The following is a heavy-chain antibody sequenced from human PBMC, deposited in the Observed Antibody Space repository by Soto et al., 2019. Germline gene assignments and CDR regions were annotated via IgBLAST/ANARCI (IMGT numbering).Heavy chain of an antibody. CDR3: ARVGTYCSSTRCSHYYGMDV. V-gene: IGHV1-2*04. J-gene: IGHJ6*02. Sequence: ASVKVSCKASGYTFTGYYMHWVRQAPGQGLEWMGWINPNSGGTNYAQKFQGWVTMTRDTSISTAYMELSRLRSDDTAVYYCARVGTYCSSTRCSHYYGMDVWGQGTTVTVSS. D-gene: IGHD2-2*01. CDR1: GYTFTGYY. CDR2: INPNSGGT.